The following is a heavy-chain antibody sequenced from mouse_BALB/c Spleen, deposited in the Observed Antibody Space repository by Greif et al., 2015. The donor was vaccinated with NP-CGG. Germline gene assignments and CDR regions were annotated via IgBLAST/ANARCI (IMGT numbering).Heavy chain of an antibody. D-gene: IGHD1-1*01. CDR1: GFTFSSFG. CDR3: ARTTVVAYYAMDY. Sequence: EVKVVESGGGLVQPGGSRKLSCAASGFTFSSFGVHWVRQAPEKGLEWVAYISSGSSTIYYADTVKGRFTISRDNPKNTLFLQMTSLRSEDTAMYYCARTTVVAYYAMDYWGQGTSVTVSS. V-gene: IGHV5-17*02. CDR2: ISSGSSTI. J-gene: IGHJ4*01.